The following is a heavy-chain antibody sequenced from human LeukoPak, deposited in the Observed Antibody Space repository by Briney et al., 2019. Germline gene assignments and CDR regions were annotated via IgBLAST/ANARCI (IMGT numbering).Heavy chain of an antibody. J-gene: IGHJ4*02. CDR1: GGSISSSNW. CDR3: ARDPSYSSSWYVPSGFDY. CDR2: IYHSGST. Sequence: PSETLSLTCAVSGGSISSSNWWSWVRQPPGKGLEWIGEIYHSGSTNYNPSLKSRVTISVDKSKNQFSLKLSSVTAADTAVYYCARDPSYSSSWYVPSGFDYWGQGTLVTVSS. D-gene: IGHD6-13*01. V-gene: IGHV4-4*02.